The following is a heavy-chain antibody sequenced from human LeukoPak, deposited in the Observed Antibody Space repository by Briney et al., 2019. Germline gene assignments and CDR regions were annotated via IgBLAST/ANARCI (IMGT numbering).Heavy chain of an antibody. CDR3: VRGDQEASEPAFDY. Sequence: GGSLRLSCAASGFTFSSYAMSWVRQAPGKGLEWVSAISGSGGSTYYADSVKGRFTISRDTAKNSLYLEMHSLRDEDTAMYYCVRGDQEASEPAFDYWGQGTLVTVSS. CDR1: GFTFSSYA. CDR2: ISGSGGST. J-gene: IGHJ4*02. D-gene: IGHD1-14*01. V-gene: IGHV3-23*01.